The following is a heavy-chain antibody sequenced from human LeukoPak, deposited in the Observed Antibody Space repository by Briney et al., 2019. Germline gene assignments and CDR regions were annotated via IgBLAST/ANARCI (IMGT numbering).Heavy chain of an antibody. D-gene: IGHD1-26*01. CDR3: ARVRSGSLINYYFDY. J-gene: IGHJ4*02. Sequence: GGSLRLSCAASGFTFDDYGMSWVRQAPGKGLEWVSGINWNGGSTGYADSVKGRFTISRDNAKNSLYLQMNSLRAEDTAVYYCARVRSGSLINYYFDYWGQGTLVTVSS. CDR1: GFTFDDYG. CDR2: INWNGGST. V-gene: IGHV3-20*04.